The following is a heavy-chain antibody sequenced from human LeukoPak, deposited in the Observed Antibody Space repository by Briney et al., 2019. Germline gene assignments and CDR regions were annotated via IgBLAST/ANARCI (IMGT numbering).Heavy chain of an antibody. J-gene: IGHJ4*02. Sequence: PSETLSLTCTVSGGSISSYYWSWIRQPPGKGREWIGYIYYSGSTNYNPSLKTRVTISVDTSKNQFSLKLSSVTAADTAVYYCARGNYDILTGYWYYFDYWGQGTLVTVSS. CDR2: IYYSGST. D-gene: IGHD3-9*01. CDR1: GGSISSYY. V-gene: IGHV4-59*01. CDR3: ARGNYDILTGYWYYFDY.